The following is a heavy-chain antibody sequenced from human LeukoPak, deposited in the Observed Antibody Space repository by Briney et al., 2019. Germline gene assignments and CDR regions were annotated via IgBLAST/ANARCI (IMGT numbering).Heavy chain of an antibody. V-gene: IGHV5-51*01. CDR3: ARHQRLTTGDAFDT. CDR1: RYSLTSYC. J-gene: IGHJ3*02. CDR2: IYPGDSDT. D-gene: IGHD1-14*01. Sequence: ASVKISCEGSRYSLTSYCIVGVPQMPGKGLEWMGIIYPGDSDTRYSPSFQGQVTISADKSISTAYLHWSSLKASDPAMYYCARHQRLTTGDAFDTWGQGTMVTVSS.